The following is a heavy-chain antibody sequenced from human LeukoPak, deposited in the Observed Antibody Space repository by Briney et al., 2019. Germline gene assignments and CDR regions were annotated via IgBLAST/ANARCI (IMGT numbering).Heavy chain of an antibody. CDR2: FDPEDGET. V-gene: IGHV1-24*01. D-gene: IGHD5-18*01. CDR3: ATKPSDTAWSGGLDY. Sequence: SVEVSCKVSGYTLTELSMHWVRQAPGKGLEWMGGFDPEDGETIYAQKFQGRVTMTEDTSTDTAYMELSSLRSEDTAVYYCATKPSDTAWSGGLDYWGQGTLVTVSS. CDR1: GYTLTELS. J-gene: IGHJ4*02.